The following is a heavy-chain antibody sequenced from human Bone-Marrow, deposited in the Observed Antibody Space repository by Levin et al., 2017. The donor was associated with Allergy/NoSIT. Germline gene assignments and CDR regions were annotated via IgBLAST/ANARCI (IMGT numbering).Heavy chain of an antibody. D-gene: IGHD3-22*01. CDR3: ARGAMVTSYLVGFRASYYDDSRGCHDAFDI. CDR1: GFTFSSYG. V-gene: IGHV3-33*01. J-gene: IGHJ3*02. CDR2: IWYDGSNK. Sequence: GGSLRLSCAASGFTFSSYGMHWVRQAPGKGLEWVAVIWYDGSNKYYADSVKGRFTISRDNSKNTLYLQMNSLRAEDTAVYYCARGAMVTSYLVGFRASYYDDSRGCHDAFDIWGQGTMVTVSS.